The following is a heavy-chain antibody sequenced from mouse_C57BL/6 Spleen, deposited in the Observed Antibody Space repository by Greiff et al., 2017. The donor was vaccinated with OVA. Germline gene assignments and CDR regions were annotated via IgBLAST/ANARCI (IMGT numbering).Heavy chain of an antibody. D-gene: IGHD6-1*01. CDR3: ARSEGQGATGYWFAY. V-gene: IGHV1-39*01. CDR2: INPNYGTT. J-gene: IGHJ3*01. CDR1: GYSFTDYN. Sequence: VQLQQSGPELVKPGASVKISCKASGYSFTDYNMHWVKQSTGQSLEWIGVINPNYGTTSYNQKFKGKATLTVDQSSSTAYMQLNSLTSEDSAVYYCARSEGQGATGYWFAYWGQGTLVTVSA.